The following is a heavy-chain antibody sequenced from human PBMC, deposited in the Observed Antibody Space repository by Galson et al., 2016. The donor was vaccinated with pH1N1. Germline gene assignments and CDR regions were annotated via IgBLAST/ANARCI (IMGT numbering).Heavy chain of an antibody. CDR3: ARQVDGDAGMVGGDAYGI. V-gene: IGHV5-51*01. D-gene: IGHD6-19*01. CDR1: GYSFTTSW. CDR2: IYPGDSDT. J-gene: IGHJ3*02. Sequence: QSGAEVKKPGDSLKISCKASGYSFTTSWIGWVRQMPGKGLEWMGIIYPGDSDTRYSPSFQGQVTVSADKSISTAYLQWRSLKASDTGMYYCARQVDGDAGMVGGDAYGIGGQGTMVTVSS.